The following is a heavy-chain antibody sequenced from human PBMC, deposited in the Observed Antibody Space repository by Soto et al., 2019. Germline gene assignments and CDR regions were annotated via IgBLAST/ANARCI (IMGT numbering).Heavy chain of an antibody. CDR1: GYSFTSYW. CDR3: ATLRHYDILTGYPPRGWFDP. Sequence: GESLKISCKGSGYSFTSYWIGWVRQMPGKGLEWMGIIYPGDSDTRYSPSFQGQVTISADKSISTAYLQWSSLKASDTAMYYCATLRHYDILTGYPPRGWFDPWAQGTLLTVSS. D-gene: IGHD3-9*01. CDR2: IYPGDSDT. V-gene: IGHV5-51*01. J-gene: IGHJ5*02.